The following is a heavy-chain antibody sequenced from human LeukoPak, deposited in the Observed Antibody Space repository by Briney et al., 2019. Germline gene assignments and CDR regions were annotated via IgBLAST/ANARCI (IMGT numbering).Heavy chain of an antibody. V-gene: IGHV3-23*01. Sequence: GGSLRLSCAASGFTFSTYAMSWVRQAPGKGLEWVSAISDSGGSTYYADSVRGRFTTSRDNSKNTLYLQMNSLRAEDTAVYYCAKVGIIAVAGTIFDFWGQGTLVTVSS. D-gene: IGHD6-19*01. CDR2: ISDSGGST. CDR3: AKVGIIAVAGTIFDF. J-gene: IGHJ4*02. CDR1: GFTFSTYA.